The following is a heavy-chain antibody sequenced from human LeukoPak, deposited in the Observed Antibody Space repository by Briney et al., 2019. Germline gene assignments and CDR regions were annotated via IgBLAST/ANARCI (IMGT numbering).Heavy chain of an antibody. J-gene: IGHJ5*02. Sequence: GASVKVSCKASGYTFTSYGISWVRQAPGQGLEWMGIINPSGGSTSYAQKFQGRVTMTRDTSTSTVYMELSSLRSEDTAVYYCARQPSNTAMVPLFDPWGQGTLVTVSS. D-gene: IGHD5-18*01. CDR3: ARQPSNTAMVPLFDP. CDR2: INPSGGST. V-gene: IGHV1-46*01. CDR1: GYTFTSYG.